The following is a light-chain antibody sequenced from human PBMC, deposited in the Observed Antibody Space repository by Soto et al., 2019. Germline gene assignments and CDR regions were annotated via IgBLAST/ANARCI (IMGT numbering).Light chain of an antibody. CDR1: SSDVGSYNL. Sequence: ALTQPASVSGSPGQSITISCTGTSSDVGSYNLVSWYQQHPGKAPKLMIYEGSKRPSGVSNRFSGSKSGNTASLTISGLQAEDEADYYCCSYAGGTTYVFGTGTKLTVL. CDR3: CSYAGGTTYV. J-gene: IGLJ1*01. V-gene: IGLV2-23*01. CDR2: EGS.